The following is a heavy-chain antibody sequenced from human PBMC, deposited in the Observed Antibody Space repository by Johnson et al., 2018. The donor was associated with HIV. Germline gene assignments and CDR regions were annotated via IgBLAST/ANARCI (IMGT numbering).Heavy chain of an antibody. J-gene: IGHJ3*02. CDR1: GFTFSSYG. V-gene: IGHV3-30*02. CDR3: AKDRTAAGDAFYI. D-gene: IGHD6-13*01. Sequence: QVQLVESGGDLIQPGGSLRLSCAASGFTFSSYGMHWVRQAPGKGLEWVAFIRYDGSNKYYADSVKGRFTISRDNSKNTLYLQMNSLRAEDTAVYYCAKDRTAAGDAFYIWGQGTMVTVSS. CDR2: IRYDGSNK.